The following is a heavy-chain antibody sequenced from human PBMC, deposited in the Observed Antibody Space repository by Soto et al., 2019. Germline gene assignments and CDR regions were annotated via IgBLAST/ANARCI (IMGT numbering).Heavy chain of an antibody. CDR3: AKDASSGITSFDL. CDR1: GFTFSSYA. Sequence: PGGSLRLSCAASGFTFSSYAMSWVRQAPGKGLEWVSTIRGSGGSTYYADSVKGRFTISRDNSKNTLYLQMNSLRAEDTALYYCAKDASSGITSFDLWGRGTLVTVSS. D-gene: IGHD3-3*01. CDR2: IRGSGGST. V-gene: IGHV3-23*01. J-gene: IGHJ2*01.